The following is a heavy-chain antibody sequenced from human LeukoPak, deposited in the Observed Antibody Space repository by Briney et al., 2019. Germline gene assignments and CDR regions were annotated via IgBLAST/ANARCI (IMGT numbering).Heavy chain of an antibody. J-gene: IGHJ4*02. V-gene: IGHV4-4*02. CDR2: VNLQGST. CDR1: GGSITNTNY. CDR3: AREGGPYRPLDY. Sequence: SGTLSLTCGVSGGSITNTNYWTWARQPPGKGLEWIGGVNLQGSTNYNPSLMGRVAISVDTSENHISLQLTSVTAADTAVYYCAREGGPYRPLDYSGQGTLVTVSS.